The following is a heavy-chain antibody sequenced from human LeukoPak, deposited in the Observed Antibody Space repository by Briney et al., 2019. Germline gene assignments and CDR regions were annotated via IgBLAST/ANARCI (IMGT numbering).Heavy chain of an antibody. CDR3: ARAQTYYYDSSGYYYVGHWFDP. CDR1: GFTFSSYW. Sequence: GGSLRLSCAASGFTFSSYWMHWVRQAPGKGLVWVSRINSDGSSTSYADSVKGRFAISRDNAKNTLYLQMNSLRAEDTAVYHCARAQTYYYDSSGYYYVGHWFDPWGQGTLVTVSS. V-gene: IGHV3-74*01. CDR2: INSDGSST. D-gene: IGHD3-22*01. J-gene: IGHJ5*02.